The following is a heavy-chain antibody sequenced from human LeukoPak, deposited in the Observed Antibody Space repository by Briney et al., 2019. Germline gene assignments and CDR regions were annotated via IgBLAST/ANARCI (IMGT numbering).Heavy chain of an antibody. CDR2: INSDGSTT. CDR3: GPPTLGY. Sequence: PGGSLRLSCVASGFNFRTYWMHWVRQAPGKGLVWVSRINSDGSTTSYADSVKGRFTISRDNAKNTLYLQMNSLRAEDTAVYYCGPPTLGYWGQGTLVTVSS. CDR1: GFNFRTYW. J-gene: IGHJ4*02. V-gene: IGHV3-74*01.